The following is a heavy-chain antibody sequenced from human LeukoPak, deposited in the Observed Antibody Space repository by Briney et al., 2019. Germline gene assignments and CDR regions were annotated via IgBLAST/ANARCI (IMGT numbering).Heavy chain of an antibody. CDR1: GFTFSGYW. J-gene: IGHJ4*02. Sequence: GGSPRLSCAASGFTFSGYWMSWVRQAPGKGLEWISVIYIDGTTYYADSVKGRFTISRDQANNTLYLQMNTLRDEDTAVYYCARGPRYSFYWGQGTLVSVSS. CDR2: IYIDGTT. V-gene: IGHV3-53*01. D-gene: IGHD6-13*01. CDR3: ARGPRYSFY.